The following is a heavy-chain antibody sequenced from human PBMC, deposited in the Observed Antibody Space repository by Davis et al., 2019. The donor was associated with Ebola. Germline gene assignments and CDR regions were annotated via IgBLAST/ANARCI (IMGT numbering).Heavy chain of an antibody. CDR2: ISSSSSYI. D-gene: IGHD6-6*01. CDR3: ARAGISRSSSHYYYGMDV. CDR1: GFTFSSYS. J-gene: IGHJ6*04. V-gene: IGHV3-21*01. Sequence: PGGSLRLSCAASGFTFSSYSMNWVRQAPGKGLEWVSSISSSSSYIYYADSVKGRFTISRDNAKNSLYLQMNSLRAEDTAVYYCARAGISRSSSHYYYGMDVWGKGTTVTVSS.